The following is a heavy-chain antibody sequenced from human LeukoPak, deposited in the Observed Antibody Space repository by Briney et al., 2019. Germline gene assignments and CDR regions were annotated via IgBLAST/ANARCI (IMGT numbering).Heavy chain of an antibody. CDR2: INPNSGGT. D-gene: IGHD3-10*01. J-gene: IGHJ5*01. CDR1: GYTFTGYY. CDR3: ARVSGTTSFGNYWFDS. Sequence: SVKVSCKASGYTFTGYYMHWVRQAPGQGLEWMGWINPNSGGTNYAQKFQGRITMTRDTSISTAYMELSSLRSDDTAVYYCARVSGTTSFGNYWFDSWGRGTLVTVSS. V-gene: IGHV1-2*02.